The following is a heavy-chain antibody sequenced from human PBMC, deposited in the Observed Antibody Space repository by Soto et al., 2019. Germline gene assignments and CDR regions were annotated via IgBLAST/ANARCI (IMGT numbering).Heavy chain of an antibody. Sequence: QLQLQESGPGLVKPSETLSLTCTVSGGFISSSSYYWGWIRQPPGKGLEWIGSIYYSGSTYYNPSLKSRVTISVDTSKNQFSLNLSSVTAADTAVYYRARLISSSWDFDYWGQGTLVTVSS. J-gene: IGHJ4*02. CDR2: IYYSGST. D-gene: IGHD6-13*01. CDR3: ARLISSSWDFDY. V-gene: IGHV4-39*01. CDR1: GGFISSSSYY.